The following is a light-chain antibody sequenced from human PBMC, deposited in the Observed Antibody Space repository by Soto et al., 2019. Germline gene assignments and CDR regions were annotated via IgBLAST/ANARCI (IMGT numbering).Light chain of an antibody. CDR2: DAS. V-gene: IGKV3-11*01. CDR3: QQRSNWPRT. CDR1: QSVSSY. Sequence: EIVLTQSPATLSLSPGERATLSCGASQSVSSYLAWYQQKPGQAPRLLIYDASNRATGIPARFSGSGSGTDFPLTISSLEPEDFAVYYCQQRSNWPRTFGPGTKVDIK. J-gene: IGKJ3*01.